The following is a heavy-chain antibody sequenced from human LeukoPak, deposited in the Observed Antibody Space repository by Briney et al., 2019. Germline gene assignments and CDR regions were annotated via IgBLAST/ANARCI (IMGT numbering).Heavy chain of an antibody. CDR3: ARLCHNCRDGYNNFYVCYI. Sequence: ASVKVSCKASGYTFTSYYMHWVRQAPGQGLEWMGIINPSGGSTSYAQKFQGRVTMTRDTSTSTVYMELSSLRSEDTAVYYCARLCHNCRDGYNNFYVCYIGGQGTRDRLF. V-gene: IGHV1-46*01. CDR2: INPSGGST. D-gene: IGHD5-24*01. CDR1: GYTFTSYY. J-gene: IGHJ3*02.